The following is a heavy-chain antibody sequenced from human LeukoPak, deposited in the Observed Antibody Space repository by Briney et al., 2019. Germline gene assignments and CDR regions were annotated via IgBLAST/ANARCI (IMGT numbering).Heavy chain of an antibody. V-gene: IGHV1-8*01. J-gene: IGHJ6*03. D-gene: IGHD6-19*01. CDR1: GYTFTSYD. CDR2: MNPNSGNT. Sequence: ASVKVSCKASGYTFTSYDINWVRQATGQGLEWMGWMNPNSGNTGYAQKFQGRVTMTRNTSISTAYMELSSLRSEDTAVYYCARGGEAVAGQYYYYYYMDVWGKGTTVTVSS. CDR3: ARGGEAVAGQYYYYYYMDV.